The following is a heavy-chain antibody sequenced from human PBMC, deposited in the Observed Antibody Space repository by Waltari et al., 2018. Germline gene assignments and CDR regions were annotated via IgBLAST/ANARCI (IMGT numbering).Heavy chain of an antibody. CDR2: IYYSGST. CDR1: GGSISSYY. D-gene: IGHD3-16*01. J-gene: IGHJ5*02. V-gene: IGHV4-59*01. CDR3: ALGELFNWFDP. Sequence: QVQLQESGPGLVKPSETLSLTCTVSGGSISSYYWSWIRQPPGKGLEWIGYIYYSGSTNDNPSLKSRVTISVDTSKNQFSLKLSSVTAADTAVYYCALGELFNWFDPWGQGTLVTVSS.